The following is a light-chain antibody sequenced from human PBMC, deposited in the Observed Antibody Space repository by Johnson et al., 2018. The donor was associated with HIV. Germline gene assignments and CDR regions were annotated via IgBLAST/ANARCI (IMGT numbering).Light chain of an antibody. CDR3: GTWDSGLSAGNV. J-gene: IGLJ1*01. CDR1: SSNIGNDS. V-gene: IGLV1-51*02. CDR2: ENN. Sequence: QSVLTQPPSVSAAPGQRVTISCSGSSSNIGNDSVSWYQQLPGTAPELLIYENNRRPSGIPDRFSGSKSGTSATLVITGLQTGDEADYFCGTWDSGLSAGNVFGTGTKVTVL.